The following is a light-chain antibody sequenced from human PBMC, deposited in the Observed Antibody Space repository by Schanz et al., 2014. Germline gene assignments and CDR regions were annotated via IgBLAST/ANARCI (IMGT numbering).Light chain of an antibody. CDR3: LLSYNSARSRV. CDR1: TGAVTSGHL. CDR2: DAT. J-gene: IGLJ3*02. Sequence: QTVVTQEPSLTVSPGGTVTLTCGSSTGAVTSGHLPYWFQQKPGQAPRTLIYDATNKHSWTPARFSGSLLEGKAALTLSGAQPEDEAEYYCLLSYNSARSRVFGGGTKLTVL. V-gene: IGLV7-46*01.